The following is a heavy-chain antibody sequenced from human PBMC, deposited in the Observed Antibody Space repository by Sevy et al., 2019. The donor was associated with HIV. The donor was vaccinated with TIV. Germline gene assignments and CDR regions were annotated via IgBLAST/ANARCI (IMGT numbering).Heavy chain of an antibody. CDR2: ISSNGGST. D-gene: IGHD6-19*01. V-gene: IGHV3-64*01. Sequence: GGSLRLSCAASGFTFSSYAMHWVRQAPGKGLEYVSAISSNGGSTYYANSVKGRFTISRDNSKNTLYLQMGSLRAEDMAVYYCAGGEWLVPGGAFDIWGQGTMVTVSS. J-gene: IGHJ3*02. CDR3: AGGEWLVPGGAFDI. CDR1: GFTFSSYA.